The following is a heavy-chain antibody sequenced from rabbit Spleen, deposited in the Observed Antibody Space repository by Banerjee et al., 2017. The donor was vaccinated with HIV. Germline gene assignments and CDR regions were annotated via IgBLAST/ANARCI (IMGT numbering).Heavy chain of an antibody. Sequence: QSLEESGGDLVKPGGSLALTCKGSGFFLSDGYVMCWVRQAPGKGLEWIGCTNSATGKGVYANWAKGRFTISKSSTTVTLQMTSLTAADTATYFCARDLIAVIGWNFGLWGQGTLVTVS. J-gene: IGHJ4*01. CDR2: TNSATGKG. V-gene: IGHV1S40*01. CDR3: ARDLIAVIGWNFGL. D-gene: IGHD1-1*01. CDR1: GFFLSDGYV.